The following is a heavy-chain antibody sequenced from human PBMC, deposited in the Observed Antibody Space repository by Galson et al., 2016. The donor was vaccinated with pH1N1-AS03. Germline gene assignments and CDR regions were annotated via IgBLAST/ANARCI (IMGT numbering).Heavy chain of an antibody. CDR1: GFTFTNYL. CDR3: ARRSRDDGSGYYTGDYYFDL. J-gene: IGHJ4*02. CDR2: IKHDGGEK. Sequence: SLRLSCAASGFTFTNYLMTWVRQAPGKGLEWVANIKHDGGEKYYVDSVKGRFTISRDNAKNSLYLQMNRLRLGEAAVYFCARRSRDDGSGYYTGDYYFDLWGQGTLVTGSS. V-gene: IGHV3-7*03. D-gene: IGHD3-22*01.